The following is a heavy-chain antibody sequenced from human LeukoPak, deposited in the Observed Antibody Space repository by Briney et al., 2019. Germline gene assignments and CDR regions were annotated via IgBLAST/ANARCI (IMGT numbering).Heavy chain of an antibody. CDR3: ARRVKLGYCSSTSCFTLPDAFDI. D-gene: IGHD2-2*02. CDR1: GYSFTSYW. CDR2: IDPTDSTT. V-gene: IGHV5-10-1*01. J-gene: IGHJ3*02. Sequence: GESLKISCKVSGYSFTSYWISWLGQMPGKGLEGMGRIDPTDSTTTYNPSFQGHVSISADKSISTAYLQWSSLKASDTAMYYCARRVKLGYCSSTSCFTLPDAFDIWGQGTMVTVSS.